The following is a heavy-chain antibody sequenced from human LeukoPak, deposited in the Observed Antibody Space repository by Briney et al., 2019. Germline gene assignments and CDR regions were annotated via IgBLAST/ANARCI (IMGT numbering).Heavy chain of an antibody. CDR3: ARPSLGDSSEIDP. D-gene: IGHD3-22*01. V-gene: IGHV1-2*02. J-gene: IGHJ5*02. Sequence: GASVKVSCKASGYTFTGFYMHWARQAPGQGLEWMGWINPNSGGTNYAQKFQGRVTMTRDTSISTAYMELSRLRSDDTAVYYCARPSLGDSSEIDPWGQGTLVTVSS. CDR2: INPNSGGT. CDR1: GYTFTGFY.